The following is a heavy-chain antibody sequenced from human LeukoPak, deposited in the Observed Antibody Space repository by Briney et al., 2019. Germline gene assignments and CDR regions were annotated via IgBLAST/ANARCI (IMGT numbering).Heavy chain of an antibody. Sequence: GGSLRLSCAASGFTFSSYGMHWVRQAPGKGLEWVAVIWYDGSNKYYADSVKGRFTISRDNSKNTLYLQMNSLRAEDTAVYYCASGLAAAGIYYYGMDVWGQGTTVTVSS. J-gene: IGHJ6*02. V-gene: IGHV3-33*01. CDR1: GFTFSSYG. CDR3: ASGLAAAGIYYYGMDV. D-gene: IGHD6-13*01. CDR2: IWYDGSNK.